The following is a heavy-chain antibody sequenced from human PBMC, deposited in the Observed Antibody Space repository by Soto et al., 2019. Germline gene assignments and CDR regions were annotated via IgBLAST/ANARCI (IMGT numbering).Heavy chain of an antibody. CDR3: ARVRIAAAGGYWYFDL. V-gene: IGHV4-4*02. CDR2: IYHSGST. D-gene: IGHD6-13*01. CDR1: GGSISSSNW. J-gene: IGHJ2*01. Sequence: QVQLQESGPGLVKPSGTLSLTCAVSGGSISSSNWWSWVRQPPGKGLEWIGEIYHSGSTNYNPSLKRRVTISVDKSKNQFSLKLSSVTAADTAVYYCARVRIAAAGGYWYFDLWGRGTLVTVSS.